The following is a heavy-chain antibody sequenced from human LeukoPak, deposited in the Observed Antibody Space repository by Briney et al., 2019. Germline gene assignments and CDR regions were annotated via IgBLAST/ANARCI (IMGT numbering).Heavy chain of an antibody. CDR2: ISGSGGST. D-gene: IGHD3-22*01. CDR1: GFTFSSYA. Sequence: GGSLRLSCAASGFTFSSYAMSWVRQAPGKGLEWVSAISGSGGSTYYADSVKGRFTISRDNAKNSVYLQMNSLRAEDTAFYYCAKDISGYFNVIDFWGQGTLVTVSS. J-gene: IGHJ4*02. CDR3: AKDISGYFNVIDF. V-gene: IGHV3-23*01.